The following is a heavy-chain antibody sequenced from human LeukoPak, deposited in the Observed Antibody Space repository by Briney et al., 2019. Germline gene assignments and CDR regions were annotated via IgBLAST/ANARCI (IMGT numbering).Heavy chain of an antibody. CDR1: GYTFTSYY. CDR2: INPSGGST. J-gene: IGHJ4*02. D-gene: IGHD3-22*01. CDR3: ARARKTHYYDSSGYLAY. Sequence: ASVKVSCKASGYTFTSYYMHWVRQATGQGLEWMGIINPSGGSTSYAQKFQGRVTMTRDTSTSTVYMELSSLRSEDTAVYYCARARKTHYYDSSGYLAYWGQGTLVTVSS. V-gene: IGHV1-46*01.